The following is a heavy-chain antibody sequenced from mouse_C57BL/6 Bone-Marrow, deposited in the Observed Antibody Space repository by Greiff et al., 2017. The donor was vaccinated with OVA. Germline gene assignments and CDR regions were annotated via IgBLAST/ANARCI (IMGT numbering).Heavy chain of an antibody. CDR1: GFTFSSYA. CDR3: KRERITTVVADWYLGV. Sequence: DVHLVESGEGLVKPGGSLKLSCAASGFTFSSYAMSWVRQTPEKRLEWVAYISSGGDYIYYADTVKGRFTISRDNARNTLYLQMSSLKSEDTAMDYCKRERITTVVADWYLGVWGTGTTVTGSS. J-gene: IGHJ1*03. D-gene: IGHD1-1*01. CDR2: ISSGGDYI. V-gene: IGHV5-9-1*02.